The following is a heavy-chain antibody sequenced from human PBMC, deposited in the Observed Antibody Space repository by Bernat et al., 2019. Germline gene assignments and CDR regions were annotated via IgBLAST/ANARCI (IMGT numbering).Heavy chain of an antibody. V-gene: IGHV2-5*02. CDR3: AHRQVGCTWHGPNFEY. CDR1: GFSLSTSGVG. D-gene: IGHD1-26*01. Sequence: QITLKESGPTLVKPTQTLTLTCTFSGFSLSTSGVGVGWIRQPPGKALEWLAVIYWDDDKRYSPSLKSRLTITKDTSKNQVVLTMTNMDPVDTATYYCAHRQVGCTWHGPNFEYWGQGTLVTVSS. J-gene: IGHJ4*02. CDR2: IYWDDDK.